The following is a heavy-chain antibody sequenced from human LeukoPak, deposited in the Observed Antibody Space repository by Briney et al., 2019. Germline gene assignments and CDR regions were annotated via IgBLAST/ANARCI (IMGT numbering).Heavy chain of an antibody. V-gene: IGHV4-59*11. CDR1: GGSISSHY. J-gene: IGHJ6*03. CDR3: ARDGDYDFWSGPNYYYYMDV. D-gene: IGHD3-3*01. CDR2: IYYSGST. Sequence: SETLSLTCTVSGGSISSHYWSWIRQPPGKGLEWIGYIYYSGSTNYNPSLKSRVTISVDTSKNQFSQKLSSVTAADTAVYYCARDGDYDFWSGPNYYYYMDVWGKGTTVTVSS.